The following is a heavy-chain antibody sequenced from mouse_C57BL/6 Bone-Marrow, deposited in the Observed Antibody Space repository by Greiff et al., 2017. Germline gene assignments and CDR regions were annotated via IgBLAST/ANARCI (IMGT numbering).Heavy chain of an antibody. CDR2: IRSKSNNYAT. V-gene: IGHV10-1*01. CDR1: GFSFNTYA. J-gene: IGHJ4*01. CDR3: VRRDLTEAMDY. D-gene: IGHD1-1*01. Sequence: EVQLVESGGGLVQPKGSLKLSCAASGFSFNTYAMNWVRQAPGKGLEWVARIRSKSNNYATYYADSVKDRFTISRDDSESMLYLQMNNLKTEDTAMYYCVRRDLTEAMDYWGQGTSVTVSS.